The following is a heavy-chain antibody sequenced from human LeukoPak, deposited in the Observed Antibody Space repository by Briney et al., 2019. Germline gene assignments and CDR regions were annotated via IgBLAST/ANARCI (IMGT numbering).Heavy chain of an antibody. V-gene: IGHV4-34*01. D-gene: IGHD5-18*01. CDR2: INHSGST. CDR1: GGSFSGYY. J-gene: IGHJ4*02. Sequence: SEILSLTCAVYGGSFSGYYWSWIRQPPGKGLEWIGEINHSGSTNYNPSLKSRVTISVDTSKNQFSLKLSSVTAADTAVYYCARGQAMGYYFDYWGQGTLVTVSS. CDR3: ARGQAMGYYFDY.